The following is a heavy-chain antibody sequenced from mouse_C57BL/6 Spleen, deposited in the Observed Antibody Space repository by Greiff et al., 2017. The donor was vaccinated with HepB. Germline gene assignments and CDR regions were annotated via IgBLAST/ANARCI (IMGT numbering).Heavy chain of an antibody. CDR2: IYPGDGDT. J-gene: IGHJ4*01. Sequence: LQESGPELVKPGASVKISCKASGYAFSSSWMNWVKQRPGKGLEWIGRIYPGDGDTNYNGKFKGKATLTADKSSSTAYMQLSSLTSEDSAVYFCEREGGAMDYWGQGTSVTVSS. CDR3: EREGGAMDY. CDR1: GYAFSSSW. V-gene: IGHV1-82*01.